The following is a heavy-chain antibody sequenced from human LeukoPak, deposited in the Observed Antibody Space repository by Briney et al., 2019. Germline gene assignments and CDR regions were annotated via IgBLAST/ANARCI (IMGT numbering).Heavy chain of an antibody. Sequence: KPSETLSLTCTVSGGSISSYYFSWIRQPPGKGLEWIGYIYYSGSTNYNPSLKSRVTISVDTSKNQFSLKLSSVTAADTAVYYCARAEPHSSSWYDPTWFDPWGQGTLVTVSS. CDR2: IYYSGST. D-gene: IGHD6-13*01. V-gene: IGHV4-59*01. CDR3: ARAEPHSSSWYDPTWFDP. CDR1: GGSISSYY. J-gene: IGHJ5*02.